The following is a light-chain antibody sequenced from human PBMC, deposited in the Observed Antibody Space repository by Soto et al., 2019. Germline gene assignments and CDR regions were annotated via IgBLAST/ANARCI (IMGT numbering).Light chain of an antibody. CDR1: SSDVGSYNL. CDR3: CSYAGSGTPVV. V-gene: IGLV2-23*01. CDR2: EGS. J-gene: IGLJ2*01. Sequence: QSVLTQPASVSGSPGQSITISCTGTSSDVGSYNLVSWYQQHPGKAPKLMIYEGSKRPSGVSNRFSVSKSGNTASLTISGLQAEDEADYYCCSYAGSGTPVVFGGGTKLTVL.